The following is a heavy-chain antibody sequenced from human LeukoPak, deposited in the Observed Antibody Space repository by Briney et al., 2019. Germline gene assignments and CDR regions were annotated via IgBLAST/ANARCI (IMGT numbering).Heavy chain of an antibody. J-gene: IGHJ4*02. Sequence: GGSLRLSCAASGFTFSSYAMHWVRQAPGKGLEWVAVISYDGSNKYYADSVKGRFTISRDNSKNTLSLQMNNLRAEDTAIYYCVRETYFYGSGNYYNLDYWGQGTLVTVSS. CDR2: ISYDGSNK. CDR1: GFTFSSYA. D-gene: IGHD3-10*01. CDR3: VRETYFYGSGNYYNLDY. V-gene: IGHV3-30-3*01.